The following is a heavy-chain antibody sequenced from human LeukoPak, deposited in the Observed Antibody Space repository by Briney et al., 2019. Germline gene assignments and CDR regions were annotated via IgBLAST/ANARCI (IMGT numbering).Heavy chain of an antibody. V-gene: IGHV4-38-2*02. CDR1: GYSISSDYY. D-gene: IGHD4-17*01. CDR2: IYHSGST. Sequence: KPSESLSLTCTVSGYSISSDYYWGWIRQPPGRGLEWIGTIYHSGSTYYNPSLKSRVTISVDTSKNQFSLKLSSVTAADTAVYYCARLRPRLGYYGDYGLDYWGQGTLVTVSS. CDR3: ARLRPRLGYYGDYGLDY. J-gene: IGHJ4*02.